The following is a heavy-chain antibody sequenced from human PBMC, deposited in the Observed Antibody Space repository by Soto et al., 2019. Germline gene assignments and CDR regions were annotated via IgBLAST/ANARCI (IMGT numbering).Heavy chain of an antibody. Sequence: SETLSLTCTVSGGSISSSSYYWGWIRQPPGKGLEWIGSIYYSGSTYYNPSLKSRVTISVDTSKNQFSLKLSSVTAADTAVYYCARHPSGWEYIAAAVYYYYMDVWGKGTTVTVSS. CDR1: GGSISSSSYY. CDR3: ARHPSGWEYIAAAVYYYYMDV. V-gene: IGHV4-39*01. D-gene: IGHD6-13*01. CDR2: IYYSGST. J-gene: IGHJ6*03.